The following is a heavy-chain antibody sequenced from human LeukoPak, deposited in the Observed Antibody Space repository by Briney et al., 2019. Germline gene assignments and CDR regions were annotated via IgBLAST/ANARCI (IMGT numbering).Heavy chain of an antibody. J-gene: IGHJ4*02. CDR3: ARDPQLWPYVQYYFDY. V-gene: IGHV4-34*01. CDR1: GGSFSGYY. D-gene: IGHD5-18*01. CDR2: INHSGST. Sequence: PETLSLTCAVYGGSFSGYYWSWIRQPPGKGLEWIGEINHSGSTNYNPSLKSRVTISVDTSKNQLSLKLSSVTAEDTAVYYYARDPQLWPYVQYYFDYWGQGTLVTVSS.